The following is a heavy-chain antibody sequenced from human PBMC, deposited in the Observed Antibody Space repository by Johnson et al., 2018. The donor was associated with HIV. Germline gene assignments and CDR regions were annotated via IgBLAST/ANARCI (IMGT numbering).Heavy chain of an antibody. CDR1: GFMFDDYA. CDR2: ISGSGGTT. V-gene: IGHV3-23*04. Sequence: VQLVESGGGVERPGESLRLSCVGSGFMFDDYAMSWVRQVPGKGLEWVSTISGSGGTTYYADSVKGRFTISRDNAKNSVYLQMNNLRAEDTAVYYCARGDTAMGYDAFNIWGQGTMVTVSS. CDR3: ARGDTAMGYDAFNI. J-gene: IGHJ3*02. D-gene: IGHD5-18*01.